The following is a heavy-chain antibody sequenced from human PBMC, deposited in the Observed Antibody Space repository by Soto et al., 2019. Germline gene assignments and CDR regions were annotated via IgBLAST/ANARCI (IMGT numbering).Heavy chain of an antibody. Sequence: PGGSHRLSSTASGFTCISYWMHWVRQAPGKGLVWVSRINSDGSSTSYADSVKGRFTISRDNAKNTLYLQMNSLRAEDTAVYYCARDSNDWFDPWGQGTLVTVSS. J-gene: IGHJ5*02. V-gene: IGHV3-74*01. CDR1: GFTCISYW. CDR3: ARDSNDWFDP. CDR2: INSDGSST. D-gene: IGHD1-1*01.